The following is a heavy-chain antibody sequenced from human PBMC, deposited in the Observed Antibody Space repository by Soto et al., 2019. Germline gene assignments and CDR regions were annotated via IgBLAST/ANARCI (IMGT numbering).Heavy chain of an antibody. Sequence: GGSLRLSCAASGINFNDYWMSWVRQAPGKGLEWVANIKEDGSSKYYVDSVKGRFTISRDNAKNSLYLQMNSLRAEDTALYYCAIENWYVFDHWGERTPVTVSS. CDR1: GINFNDYW. J-gene: IGHJ4*02. V-gene: IGHV3-7*03. CDR3: AIENWYVFDH. CDR2: IKEDGSSK. D-gene: IGHD1-1*01.